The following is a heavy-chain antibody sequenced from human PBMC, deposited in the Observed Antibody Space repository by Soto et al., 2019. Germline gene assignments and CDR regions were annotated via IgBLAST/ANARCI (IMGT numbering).Heavy chain of an antibody. CDR2: ISAYNGNT. Sequence: ASVKVSCKASGYTFTGYGISWVRQAPGQGLEWMGWISAYNGNTNYAQKLQGRVTMTTDTSTSTAYMELRSLRSDDTAVYYCARVGRKQLVRYYYYGMDVWGQGTTVTVSS. V-gene: IGHV1-18*01. J-gene: IGHJ6*02. CDR3: ARVGRKQLVRYYYYGMDV. D-gene: IGHD6-13*01. CDR1: GYTFTGYG.